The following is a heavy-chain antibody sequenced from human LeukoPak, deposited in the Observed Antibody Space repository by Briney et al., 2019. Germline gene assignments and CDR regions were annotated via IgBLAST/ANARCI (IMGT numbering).Heavy chain of an antibody. J-gene: IGHJ4*02. V-gene: IGHV3-30*02. CDR1: GFNFSIYG. CDR3: AKLSTGYDSDFDN. Sequence: PGGSLRLSCAASGFNFSIYGMHWVRQAPGKGLEWVAFIRLDGDKVSYADSVKGRFTISRDNSKNTLYLQMNSLRSEDTAVYYCAKLSTGYDSDFDNWGQGSLVVVSP. D-gene: IGHD2-8*02. CDR2: IRLDGDKV.